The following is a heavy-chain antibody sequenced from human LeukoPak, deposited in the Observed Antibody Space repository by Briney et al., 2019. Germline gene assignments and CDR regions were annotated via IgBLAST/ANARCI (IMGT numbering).Heavy chain of an antibody. J-gene: IGHJ4*02. CDR1: GGSISSGSYY. V-gene: IGHV4-61*01. CDR2: IYYSGST. D-gene: IGHD5-12*01. Sequence: PSQTLSLTCTVSGGSISSGSYYWSWIRQPPGKGLEWIGYIYYSGSTNYNPSLKSRVTISVDTSKNQFSLKLSSVTAADTAVYYCARGGDSGYDQVWRYWGQGTLVTVSS. CDR3: ARGGDSGYDQVWRY.